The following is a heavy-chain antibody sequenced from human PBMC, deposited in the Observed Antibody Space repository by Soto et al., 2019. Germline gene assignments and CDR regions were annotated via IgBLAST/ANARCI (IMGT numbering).Heavy chain of an antibody. J-gene: IGHJ5*02. Sequence: QVQLQESGPGLVKPSGTLSLTCDVSGGSISSSKWWSWVRQPPGRGLEWIGEIYHSGSTKYNPSLQSRVTILVEKSKNQFSLRLNSVTAADTAVYYCARADHGLVIERGWFDPWGQGTLVTVSS. CDR3: ARADHGLVIERGWFDP. D-gene: IGHD2-2*01. V-gene: IGHV4-4*02. CDR2: IYHSGST. CDR1: GGSISSSKW.